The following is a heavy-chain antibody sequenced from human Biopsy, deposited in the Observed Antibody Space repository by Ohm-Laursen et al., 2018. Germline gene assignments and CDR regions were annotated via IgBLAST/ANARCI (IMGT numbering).Heavy chain of an antibody. D-gene: IGHD4-17*01. CDR3: APAAAQTVTRIDD. V-gene: IGHV3-23*01. CDR2: ISGNSAII. Sequence: SLRLSCAASGFTFSSYAMTWIRRAPGKGLEWVSTISGNSAIIYDADSVKGRFTISRDNSKNTLYLQMNSLRADDTAVYYCAPAAAQTVTRIDDWGQGTLVTVSS. CDR1: GFTFSSYA. J-gene: IGHJ4*02.